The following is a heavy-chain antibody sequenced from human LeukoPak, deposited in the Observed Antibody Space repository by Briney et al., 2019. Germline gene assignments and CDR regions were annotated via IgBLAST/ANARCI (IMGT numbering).Heavy chain of an antibody. Sequence: GESLKISCKGSGYSFTSNWIGWVRQMPGKGLEWMGIIYPGDSDTRYSPSFQDQVTISADKSISTAYLQWSSLKASDTAMYYCARHGMATWDYMDVWGKGTTVTVTS. V-gene: IGHV5-51*01. CDR1: GYSFTSNW. CDR3: ARHGMATWDYMDV. CDR2: IYPGDSDT. D-gene: IGHD5-24*01. J-gene: IGHJ6*03.